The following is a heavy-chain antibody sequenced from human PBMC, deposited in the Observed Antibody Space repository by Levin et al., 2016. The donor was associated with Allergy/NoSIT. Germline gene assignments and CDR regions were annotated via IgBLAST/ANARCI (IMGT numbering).Heavy chain of an antibody. CDR2: IYYSGST. CDR3: ARDTGYCTNGVCYRWFDP. D-gene: IGHD2-8*01. Sequence: SETLSLTCTVSGGSISSYYWSWIRQPPGKGLEWIGYIYYSGSTNYNPSLKSRVTISVDTSKNQFSLKLSSVTAADTAVYYCARDTGYCTNGVCYRWFDPWGQGTLVTVSS. V-gene: IGHV4-59*01. J-gene: IGHJ5*02. CDR1: GGSISSYY.